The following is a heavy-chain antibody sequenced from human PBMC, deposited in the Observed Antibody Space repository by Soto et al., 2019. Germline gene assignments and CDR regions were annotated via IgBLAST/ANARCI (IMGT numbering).Heavy chain of an antibody. V-gene: IGHV4-61*01. CDR2: IYYSGST. CDR1: GGSVSSGSYY. Sequence: PSETLSLTCTVSGGSVSSGSYYWSWIRQPPGKGLEWIGYIYYSGSTNYNPSLKSRVTISVDTSKNQFSLKLSSVTAADTAVYYCARVGGDRAYYDDSSGYFRVSYFDYWGQGTLVTVSS. J-gene: IGHJ4*02. CDR3: ARVGGDRAYYDDSSGYFRVSYFDY. D-gene: IGHD3-22*01.